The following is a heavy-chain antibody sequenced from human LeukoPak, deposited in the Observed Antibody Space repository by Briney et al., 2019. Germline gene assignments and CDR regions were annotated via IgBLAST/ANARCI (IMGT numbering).Heavy chain of an antibody. CDR3: AKGQVLLWFGEPRRSDYFDY. J-gene: IGHJ4*02. CDR2: ISYDGSNK. Sequence: GSLRLSCAASGFTFSSYGMHWVRQAPGKGLEWVAVISYDGSNKYYADSVKGRFTISRDNSKNTLYLQMNSLRAEDTAVYYCAKGQVLLWFGEPRRSDYFDYWGQGTLVTVSS. V-gene: IGHV3-30*18. D-gene: IGHD3-10*01. CDR1: GFTFSSYG.